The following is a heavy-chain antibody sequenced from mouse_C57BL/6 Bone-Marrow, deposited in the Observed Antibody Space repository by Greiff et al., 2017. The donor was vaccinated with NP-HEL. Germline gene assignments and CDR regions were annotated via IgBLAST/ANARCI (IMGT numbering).Heavy chain of an antibody. Sequence: VQLQQSGTVLARPGASVKMSCKTSGYTFTSYWMHWVKQRPGQGLEWIGAIYPGNSDTSYNQKFKGKAKLTAVTSASTAYMELSSLTNGDSAVYYCTYGNYYYAMDYWGQGTSVTVSS. CDR1: GYTFTSYW. CDR2: IYPGNSDT. D-gene: IGHD2-1*01. CDR3: TYGNYYYAMDY. V-gene: IGHV1-5*01. J-gene: IGHJ4*01.